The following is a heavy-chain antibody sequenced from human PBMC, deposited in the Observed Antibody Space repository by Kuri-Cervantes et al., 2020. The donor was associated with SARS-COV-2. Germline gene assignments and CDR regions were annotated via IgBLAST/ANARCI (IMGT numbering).Heavy chain of an antibody. J-gene: IGHJ4*02. Sequence: LKISCAASGFTVSSNYMTWIRQAPGKGLEWVSNIGPSGTTKYYADSVKGRFTISRDNAKNSLYLQMSSLRAEDTAVYYCARDLRLGKSLDYWGQGTLVTVSS. CDR1: GFTVSSNY. D-gene: IGHD7-27*01. CDR2: IGPSGTTK. V-gene: IGHV3-11*04. CDR3: ARDLRLGKSLDY.